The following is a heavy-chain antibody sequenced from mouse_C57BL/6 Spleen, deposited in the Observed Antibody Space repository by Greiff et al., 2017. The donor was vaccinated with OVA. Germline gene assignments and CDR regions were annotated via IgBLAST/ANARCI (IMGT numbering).Heavy chain of an antibody. V-gene: IGHV1-18*01. CDR3: ARDLGTTVVAPFAY. J-gene: IGHJ3*01. Sequence: VQLQQSGPELVKPGASVKIPCKASGYTFTDYNMDWVKQSHGKSLEWIGDINPNNGGTFYNQKFKGKATLTVDKSSSTAYMELRSLTSEDTAVYYCARDLGTTVVAPFAYWGQGTLVTVSA. CDR2: INPNNGGT. CDR1: GYTFTDYN. D-gene: IGHD1-1*01.